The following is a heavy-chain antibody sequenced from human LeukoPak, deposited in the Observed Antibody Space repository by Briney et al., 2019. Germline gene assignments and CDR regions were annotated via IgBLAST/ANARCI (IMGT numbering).Heavy chain of an antibody. V-gene: IGHV3-7*01. D-gene: IGHD5-18*01. Sequence: PGGSLRLSCAASGFTFDYYWMTWVRQAPGKGLEWLANIKESGSEKYYVDSVKGRFTISRDNAKNSLYLQMNSLRAEDTAVYYCARDHRGYDYATGLGLWGQGTRVTVSS. CDR2: IKESGSEK. CDR3: ARDHRGYDYATGLGL. J-gene: IGHJ4*02. CDR1: GFTFDYYW.